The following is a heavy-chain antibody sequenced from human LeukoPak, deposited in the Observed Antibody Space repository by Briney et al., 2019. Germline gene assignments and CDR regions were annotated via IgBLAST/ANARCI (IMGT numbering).Heavy chain of an antibody. CDR2: IIPIFGTA. D-gene: IGHD5-18*01. CDR1: GGTFSSYA. J-gene: IGHJ4*02. Sequence: SVKVSCKASGGTFSSYAISWVRQAPGQGLEWMGGIIPIFGTANYAQKFQGRVTITADKSTSTAYMELSSLRSEDTAVYYCARAYSYDQPPDYWGQGALVTVSS. CDR3: ARAYSYDQPPDY. V-gene: IGHV1-69*06.